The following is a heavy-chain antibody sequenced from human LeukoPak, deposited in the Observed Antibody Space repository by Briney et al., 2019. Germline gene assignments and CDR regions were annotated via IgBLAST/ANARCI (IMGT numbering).Heavy chain of an antibody. D-gene: IGHD2-2*01. J-gene: IGHJ4*02. CDR2: ISGYNGDT. V-gene: IGHV1-18*01. CDR3: ARGCSSTSCYLLDY. CDR1: GYTFTNYG. Sequence: GASVKVSCKASGYTFTNYGIGWVRQAPGQGLEWMGWISGYNGDTNYAQKLQGRVTMTTDTSTSTAYMELRSLRSDDTAVYYCARGCSSTSCYLLDYGGQGTLVTVSS.